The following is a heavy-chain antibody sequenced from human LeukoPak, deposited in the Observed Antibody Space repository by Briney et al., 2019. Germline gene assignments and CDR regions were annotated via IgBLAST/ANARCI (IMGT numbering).Heavy chain of an antibody. CDR2: IIPIFGTA. V-gene: IGHV1-69*05. D-gene: IGHD6-19*01. CDR1: GGTFSSYA. Sequence: SVKVSCKASGGTFSSYAISLVRQAPGQGLEWMGRIIPIFGTANYAQEFQGRVTITTDESTSTAYMELSSLRSEDTAVYYCAKPLIAVDGTSAFDIWGQGTMVTVSS. CDR3: AKPLIAVDGTSAFDI. J-gene: IGHJ3*02.